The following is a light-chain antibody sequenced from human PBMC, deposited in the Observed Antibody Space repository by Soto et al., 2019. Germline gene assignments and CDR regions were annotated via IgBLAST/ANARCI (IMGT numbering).Light chain of an antibody. J-gene: IGLJ1*01. CDR2: GVT. V-gene: IGLV2-14*01. CDR3: SSYTSASTLLYL. Sequence: QSALTQPASVSGSPGQSITISCTGTSSDVGGYNYVSWYQQHPGIAPKLLIYGVTNRPSGVSTRFSGSKSSNTASLTISGLQAEDEADYHCSSYTSASTLLYLFGTGTKLIVL. CDR1: SSDVGGYNY.